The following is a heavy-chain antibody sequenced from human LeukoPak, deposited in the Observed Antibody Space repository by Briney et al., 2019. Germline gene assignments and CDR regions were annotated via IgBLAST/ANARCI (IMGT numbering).Heavy chain of an antibody. V-gene: IGHV4-59*01. CDR2: IYYSGST. CDR1: GASISSYY. CDR3: AKKGWNYFFDH. J-gene: IGHJ4*02. D-gene: IGHD1-7*01. Sequence: KPSETLSLTCTVSGASISSYYWSWIRQPPGKGLEWIGYIYYSGSTNYNPSLKSRVTISVDTSKNQFSLNLSSVTTADTAVYYCAKKGWNYFFDHWGQGTLVTVSS.